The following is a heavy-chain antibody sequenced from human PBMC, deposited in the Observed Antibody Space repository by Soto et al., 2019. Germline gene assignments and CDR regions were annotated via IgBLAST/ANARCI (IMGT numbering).Heavy chain of an antibody. D-gene: IGHD3-22*01. CDR3: SYDSSRGDY. J-gene: IGHJ4*02. Sequence: PGGSLRLSCAASGFAFSSAWMSWVRQAPGKGLEWVGRLKSEAAGGTTDYAAPVKGRFTISRDDSKNTLYLQMNSLKTGDTAVYYCSYDSSRGDYWGLGTLLTVSS. CDR1: GFAFSSAW. V-gene: IGHV3-15*01. CDR2: LKSEAAGGTT.